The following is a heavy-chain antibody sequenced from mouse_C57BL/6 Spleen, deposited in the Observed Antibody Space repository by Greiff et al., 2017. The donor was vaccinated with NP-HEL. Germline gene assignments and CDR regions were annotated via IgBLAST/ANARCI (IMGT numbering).Heavy chain of an antibody. CDR1: GFTFSDYG. Sequence: EVQLKESGGGLVKPGGSLKLSCAASGFTFSDYGMHWVRQAPEKGLEWVAYISSGSSTIYYADTVKGRFTISRDNAKNTLFLQMTSLRSEDTAMYYCARREFITTLMDYWGQGTSVTVSS. J-gene: IGHJ4*01. CDR3: ARREFITTLMDY. D-gene: IGHD1-1*01. CDR2: ISSGSSTI. V-gene: IGHV5-17*01.